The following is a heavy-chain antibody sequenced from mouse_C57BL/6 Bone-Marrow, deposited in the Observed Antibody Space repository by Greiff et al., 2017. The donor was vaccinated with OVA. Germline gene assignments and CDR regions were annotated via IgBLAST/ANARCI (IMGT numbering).Heavy chain of an antibody. CDR1: GFSLTSYG. CDR2: IWRGGST. J-gene: IGHJ1*03. Sequence: QVQLQQSGPGLVQPSQSLSITCTVSGFSLTSYGVHWVRQSPGKGLEWLGVIWRGGSTDYNAAFMSRLSITKDNSKSQVFFKMNSLQADDTAIYYCASLGENYGSSYGCYFDVWGTGTTVTVSS. D-gene: IGHD1-1*01. CDR3: ASLGENYGSSYGCYFDV. V-gene: IGHV2-5*01.